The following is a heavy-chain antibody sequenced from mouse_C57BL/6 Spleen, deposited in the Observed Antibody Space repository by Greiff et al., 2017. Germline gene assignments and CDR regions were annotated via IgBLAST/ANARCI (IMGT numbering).Heavy chain of an antibody. V-gene: IGHV3-6*01. J-gene: IGHJ3*01. D-gene: IGHD1-1*01. Sequence: EVKLQESGPGLVKPSQSLSLTCSVTGYSITSGYYWNWIRQFPGNKLEWMGYISYDGSNNYNPSLKNRISITRDTSKNQFFLKLNSVTTEDTATYYCARDLGYYGSSDTRFAYWGQEALVTVSA. CDR1: GYSITSGYY. CDR3: ARDLGYYGSSDTRFAY. CDR2: ISYDGSN.